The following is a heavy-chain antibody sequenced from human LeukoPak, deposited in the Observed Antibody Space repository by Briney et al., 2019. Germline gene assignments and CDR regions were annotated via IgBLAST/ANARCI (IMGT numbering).Heavy chain of an antibody. Sequence: GGSLRLSCAASGFTFSSYAMSWVRQAPGKGLEGVSAISGSGGSTYYADSVKGRFTISRDNSKNTLYLQMTSLRAEDTAVYYCAKRHCSSASCYTSTFDYWGQGTLVTVSS. V-gene: IGHV3-23*01. CDR2: ISGSGGST. CDR1: GFTFSSYA. D-gene: IGHD2-2*02. J-gene: IGHJ4*02. CDR3: AKRHCSSASCYTSTFDY.